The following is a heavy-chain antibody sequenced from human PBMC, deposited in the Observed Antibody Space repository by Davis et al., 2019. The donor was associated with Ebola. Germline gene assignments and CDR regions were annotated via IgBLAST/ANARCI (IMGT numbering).Heavy chain of an antibody. J-gene: IGHJ3*02. D-gene: IGHD2-21*01. CDR3: ARGPYCGGDCYFRAFDI. V-gene: IGHV4-34*01. CDR2: INHSGST. CDR1: GGSFSGYY. Sequence: MPSETLSLTCAVYGGSFSGYYWSWIRQPPGKGLEWIGEINHSGSTNYNLSLKSRVTISVDTSKNQFSLKLSSVTAADTAVYYCARGPYCGGDCYFRAFDIWGQGTMVTVSS.